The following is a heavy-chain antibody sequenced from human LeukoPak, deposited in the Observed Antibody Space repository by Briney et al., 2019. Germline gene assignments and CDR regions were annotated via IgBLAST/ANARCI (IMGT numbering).Heavy chain of an antibody. CDR3: ARGPTFVLRFLEWLPGGENWFDP. CDR1: GYTFTSCD. Sequence: ASVKVSCKASGYTFTSCDINWVRQATGQGLEWMGWMNPNSGNTGYAQKFQGRVTMTRNTSISTAYMELSSLRSEDTAVYYCARGPTFVLRFLEWLPGGENWFDPWGQGTLVTVSS. CDR2: MNPNSGNT. V-gene: IGHV1-8*01. D-gene: IGHD3-3*01. J-gene: IGHJ5*02.